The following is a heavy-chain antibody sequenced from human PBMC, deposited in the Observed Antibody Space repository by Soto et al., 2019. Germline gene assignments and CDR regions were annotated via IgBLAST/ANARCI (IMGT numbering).Heavy chain of an antibody. CDR1: GFTFSSYA. V-gene: IGHV3-23*01. CDR2: ISGSGGST. CDR3: AGKKLGYCSSTSCRFS. J-gene: IGHJ5*02. Sequence: LRLSFAASGFTFSSYAMSWVRRAPGKGLEWVSAISGSGGSTYYADSVKGRFTISRDNSKNTLYLQMNSLRAEDTAVYYCAGKKLGYCSSTSCRFSWGQGTLVTVSS. D-gene: IGHD2-2*01.